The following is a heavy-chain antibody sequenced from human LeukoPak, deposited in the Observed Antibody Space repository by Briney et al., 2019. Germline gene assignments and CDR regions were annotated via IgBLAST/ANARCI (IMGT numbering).Heavy chain of an antibody. CDR3: ARPEGHNWNDEDYFDY. J-gene: IGHJ4*02. CDR1: GYTFTSYA. CDR2: INTNTGNP. D-gene: IGHD1-20*01. Sequence: ASVKVSCKASGYTFTSYAMNWVRQAPGQGLEWMGWINTNTGNPTYAQGFTGRFVFSLDTSVSTAYLQISSLKAEDTAVYYCARPEGHNWNDEDYFDYWGQGTLVTVSS. V-gene: IGHV7-4-1*02.